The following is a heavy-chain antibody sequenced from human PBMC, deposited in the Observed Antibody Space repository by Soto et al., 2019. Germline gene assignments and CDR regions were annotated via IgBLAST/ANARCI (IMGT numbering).Heavy chain of an antibody. V-gene: IGHV1-18*01. D-gene: IGHD3-9*01. Sequence: ASVKVSCKASGYTFTSYGISWVRQAPGQGLEWMGWISAYNGNTNYAQRLQGRVTMTTDTSTSTAYMELRSLRSDDTAVYYCARGGYYDILTGYSARMGIDYWGQGTLVTVSS. CDR1: GYTFTSYG. J-gene: IGHJ4*02. CDR3: ARGGYYDILTGYSARMGIDY. CDR2: ISAYNGNT.